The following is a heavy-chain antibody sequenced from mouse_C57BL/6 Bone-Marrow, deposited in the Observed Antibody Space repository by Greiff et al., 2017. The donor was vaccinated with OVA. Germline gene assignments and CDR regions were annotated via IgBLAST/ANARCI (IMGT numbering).Heavy chain of an antibody. J-gene: IGHJ3*01. V-gene: IGHV5-12*01. CDR3: ARRGVTGFAY. Sequence: EVKLVESGGGLVQPGGSLKLSCAASGFTFSDYYMYWVRQTPEKRLEWVAYISNGGGSTYYPVTVKGRFTISRDNAKNTLYLQMSRLKSEDTAMYYCARRGVTGFAYWGQGTLVTVSA. CDR2: ISNGGGST. CDR1: GFTFSDYY. D-gene: IGHD2-1*01.